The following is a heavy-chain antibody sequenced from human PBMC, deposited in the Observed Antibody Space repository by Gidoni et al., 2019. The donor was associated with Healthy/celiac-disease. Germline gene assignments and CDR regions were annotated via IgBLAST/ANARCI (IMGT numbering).Heavy chain of an antibody. V-gene: IGHV1-69*01. J-gene: IGHJ6*02. D-gene: IGHD1-26*01. CDR1: GGTCSSYA. CDR2: IIPIFGTA. Sequence: QVQLVQSGAEVKKPGSSVKVSCKASGGTCSSYAISWVRQAPGHGLEWMGGIIPIFGTANYAQKFQGRVTITADESTSTAYMELSSLRSEDTAVYYCAAGIVGATMTLYYYGMDVWGQGTTVTVSS. CDR3: AAGIVGATMTLYYYGMDV.